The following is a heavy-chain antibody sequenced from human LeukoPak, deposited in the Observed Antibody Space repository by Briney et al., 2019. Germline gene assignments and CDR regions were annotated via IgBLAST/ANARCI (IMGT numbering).Heavy chain of an antibody. V-gene: IGHV1-2*02. CDR1: GYTFTGYY. Sequence: ASVKVSCKASGYTFTGYYMHWVRQAPGQGLEWMGWINPNSGGTNYAQKLQGRVTMTTDTSTSTAYMELRSLRSDDTAVYYCARDSVPSAPVLHYYDSSGYYPVPFDYWGQGTLVTVSS. D-gene: IGHD3-22*01. CDR2: INPNSGGT. J-gene: IGHJ4*02. CDR3: ARDSVPSAPVLHYYDSSGYYPVPFDY.